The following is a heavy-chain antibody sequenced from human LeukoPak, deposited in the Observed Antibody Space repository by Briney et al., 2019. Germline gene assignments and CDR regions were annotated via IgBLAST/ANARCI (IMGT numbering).Heavy chain of an antibody. CDR1: GFTFSSYG. V-gene: IGHV3-33*01. CDR2: IWYDGSNK. J-gene: IGHJ4*02. Sequence: GGSLRLSCAASGFTFSSYGMHWVRQAPGKGLEWVAVIWYDGSNKYYADSVKGRFTISRDNSKNMLYLQMNSLRAEDTAVYYCAREENYYDSSGYTCWGQGTLVTVSS. CDR3: AREENYYDSSGYTC. D-gene: IGHD3-22*01.